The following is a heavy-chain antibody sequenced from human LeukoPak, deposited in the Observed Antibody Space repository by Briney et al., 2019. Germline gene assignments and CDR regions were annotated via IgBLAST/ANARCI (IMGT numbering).Heavy chain of an antibody. J-gene: IGHJ4*02. CDR2: INPNSGGT. CDR1: GYTFTGYY. V-gene: IGHV1-2*02. D-gene: IGHD3-10*01. Sequence: ASVKVSCKASGYTFTGYYMHWVRQAPGQGLEWMGWINPNSGGTNYAQKFQGRVTMTRDTSISTAYMEPSRLRSDDTAVYYCAIEAHGSGSYILFDYWGQGTLVTVSS. CDR3: AIEAHGSGSYILFDY.